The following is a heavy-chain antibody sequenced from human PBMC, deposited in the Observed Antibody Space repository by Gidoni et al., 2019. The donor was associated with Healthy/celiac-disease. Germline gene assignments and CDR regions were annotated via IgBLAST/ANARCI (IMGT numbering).Heavy chain of an antibody. J-gene: IGHJ6*02. CDR3: AKAIYGSGWYDYDGLDV. CDR2: ISWNSGSI. CDR1: GFTFADYA. D-gene: IGHD6-19*01. V-gene: IGHV3-9*01. Sequence: EVHLVESGGGLVQPGRSLRLSCAASGFTFADYAMHWVRQAPGKGLEWVAGISWNSGSIGYADSVKGRVIMSRDNAKNSLYLQMNSLRAEDTALYYCAKAIYGSGWYDYDGLDVWGQGTTVTVSS.